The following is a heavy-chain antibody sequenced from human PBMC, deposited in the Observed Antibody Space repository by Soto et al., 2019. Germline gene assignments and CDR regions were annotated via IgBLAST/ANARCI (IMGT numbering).Heavy chain of an antibody. D-gene: IGHD3-16*01. CDR1: GGSTSSDNY. Sequence: LSVTCTDSGGSTSSDNYWSWIRQPPGQGQGRNGHTYNSSNTNYNPSLKSRLALSINTTKNHYYLQLSAVTAADTAVYFCDNEGGESSDVIYYFDSWGQGSLVTVSS. CDR3: DNEGGESSDVIYYFDS. V-gene: IGHV4-30-4*01. CDR2: TYNSSNT. J-gene: IGHJ4*02.